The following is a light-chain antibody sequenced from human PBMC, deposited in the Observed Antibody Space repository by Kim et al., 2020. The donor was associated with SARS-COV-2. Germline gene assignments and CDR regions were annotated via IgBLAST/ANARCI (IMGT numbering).Light chain of an antibody. V-gene: IGLV3-1*01. CDR3: QAWDSSTAV. CDR2: QDR. J-gene: IGLJ1*01. CDR1: KLGDKY. Sequence: VSPGQTASITCSGDKLGDKYVCWFQQKPGQSPVLVIYQDRKRPSGIPGRFSGSNSGNTATLTISGTQAMDEADYYCQAWDSSTAVFGTGTKVTVL.